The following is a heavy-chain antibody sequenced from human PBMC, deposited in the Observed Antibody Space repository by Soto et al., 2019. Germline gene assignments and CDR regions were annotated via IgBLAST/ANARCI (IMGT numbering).Heavy chain of an antibody. CDR3: AKAAAGIGY. CDR1: GGSISSYY. CDR2: IYYSGST. J-gene: IGHJ4*02. V-gene: IGHV4-59*01. Sequence: SETLSLTCTVSGGSISSYYWSWIRQPPGKGLEWIGYIYYSGSTNYNPSLKSRVTISVDTSKNQFSLKLSSVTAADTAVYYCAKAAAGIGYWGQGTLVTVSS. D-gene: IGHD6-13*01.